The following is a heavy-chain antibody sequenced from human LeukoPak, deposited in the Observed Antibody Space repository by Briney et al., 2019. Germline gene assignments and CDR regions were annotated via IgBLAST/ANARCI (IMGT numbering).Heavy chain of an antibody. CDR1: GFTFSSYA. CDR2: ISGSGGST. Sequence: GGSLRLSCAASGFTFSSYAMSWVRQAPGKGLDWVSAISGSGGSTYYADSVKGRFTISRDNSKNTLYLQMNSLRAEDTAVYYCAKDSYYYDSSGYDWGQGTLVTVSS. J-gene: IGHJ4*02. D-gene: IGHD3-22*01. V-gene: IGHV3-23*01. CDR3: AKDSYYYDSSGYD.